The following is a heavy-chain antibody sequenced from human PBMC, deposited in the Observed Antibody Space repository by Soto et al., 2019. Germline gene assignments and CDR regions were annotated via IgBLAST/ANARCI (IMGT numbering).Heavy chain of an antibody. CDR2: VYTVGST. V-gene: IGHV4-4*07. J-gene: IGHJ4*02. Sequence: PSETLSLTCTVSGGSLSNYYWSWIRQPAGKGLEWIGRVYTVGSTNYNPSLKSRVTMSIDTSKNQFSLRLTSVTAADTAVYFCARSHQTHSYDQFDSWGQGSLVTVSS. CDR3: ARSHQTHSYDQFDS. D-gene: IGHD3-16*01. CDR1: GGSLSNYY.